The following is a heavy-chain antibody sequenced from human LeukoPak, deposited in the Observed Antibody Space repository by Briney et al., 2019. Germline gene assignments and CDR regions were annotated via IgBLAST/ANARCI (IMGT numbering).Heavy chain of an antibody. J-gene: IGHJ4*02. CDR2: IKQDGSEK. V-gene: IGHV3-7*01. CDR1: GFAFSSYW. CDR3: ARVVTAWSMDV. Sequence: GGSLRLSCAASGFAFSSYWMSWFRQAPGKGREWVANIKQDGSEKFYADSVKGRFTVSRDNAENSLFLQMNSLRAEDTALYYCARVVTAWSMDVWGQGTLVTVSS. D-gene: IGHD2-21*02.